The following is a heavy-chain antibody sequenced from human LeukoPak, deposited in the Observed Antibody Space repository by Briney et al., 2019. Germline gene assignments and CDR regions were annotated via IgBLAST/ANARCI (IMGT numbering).Heavy chain of an antibody. CDR2: INPSAGST. CDR3: ATLYSSSTNPGDY. V-gene: IGHV1-46*01. CDR1: GYTFTSYY. Sequence: ASVKVSCKASGYTFTSYYMHWVRQAPGLGLEWMGIINPSAGSTNYAQKLQGRVTMTTDTSTSTAYMELRSLRPDDTAVYYCATLYSSSTNPGDYWGQGTLVTVSS. J-gene: IGHJ4*02. D-gene: IGHD6-6*01.